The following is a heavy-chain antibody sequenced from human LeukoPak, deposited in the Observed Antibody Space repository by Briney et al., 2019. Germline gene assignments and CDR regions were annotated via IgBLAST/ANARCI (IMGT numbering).Heavy chain of an antibody. CDR3: ARGRSGGDWFDP. D-gene: IGHD3-10*01. Sequence: PSETLSLTCAVSGGSIGSYYWSWIRQPPGKGLEWIRYIHDSQSTKYNPSLKSRVTMSVDTSRSHLSLKLTSVTAADTAVYYCARGRSGGDWFDPWGQGTLVTVSS. CDR2: IHDSQST. V-gene: IGHV4-59*01. CDR1: GGSIGSYY. J-gene: IGHJ5*02.